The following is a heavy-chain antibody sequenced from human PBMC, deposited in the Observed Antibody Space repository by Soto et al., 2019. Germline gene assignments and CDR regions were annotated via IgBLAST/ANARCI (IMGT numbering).Heavy chain of an antibody. D-gene: IGHD6-19*01. CDR2: INHRGST. CDR3: ARHYSRGPTVDYYYYGMDV. V-gene: IGHV4-34*01. Sequence: ETLSLTCAVYGGSFSGYYWSWIRQPPGKGLEWIGEINHRGSTNYNPSLKSRVTISVDTSKNQFSLKLSSVTAADTAVYYCARHYSRGPTVDYYYYGMDVWGQGTTVTVSS. J-gene: IGHJ6*02. CDR1: GGSFSGYY.